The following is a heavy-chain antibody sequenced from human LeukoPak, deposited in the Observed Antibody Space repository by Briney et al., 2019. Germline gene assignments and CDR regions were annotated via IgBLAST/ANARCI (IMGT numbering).Heavy chain of an antibody. CDR2: INSDGSST. D-gene: IGHD3-3*01. Sequence: GGSLRLSCAASGFTFSSYWMHWVRQAPGKGLVWVSRINSDGSSTSHADSVKGRFTISRDNAKNTLYLQMNSLRAEDTAVYYCASYLITNDGVLNWGQGTLVTVSS. CDR1: GFTFSSYW. V-gene: IGHV3-74*01. CDR3: ASYLITNDGVLN. J-gene: IGHJ4*02.